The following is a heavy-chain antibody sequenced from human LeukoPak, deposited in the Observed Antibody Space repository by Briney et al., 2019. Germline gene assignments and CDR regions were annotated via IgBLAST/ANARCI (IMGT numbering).Heavy chain of an antibody. V-gene: IGHV3-48*01. CDR2: ISSSSSTM. J-gene: IGHJ4*02. CDR3: ARDRASVVGATDY. CDR1: GFTFSSYS. D-gene: IGHD1-26*01. Sequence: TGGSLRLSCAASGFTFSSYSMNWVRQAPGKGLEWVSYISSSSSTMYYADSVKGRFTISRDNAKNSLYLQMNSLRAEDTAVYYCARDRASVVGATDYWGQGTLVTVSS.